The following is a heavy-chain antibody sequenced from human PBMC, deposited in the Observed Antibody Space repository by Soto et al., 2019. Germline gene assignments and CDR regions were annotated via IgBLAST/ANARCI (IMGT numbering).Heavy chain of an antibody. CDR1: GFTFSSYG. Sequence: GGSLRLSCAASGFTFSSYGMHWVRQAPGKGLEWVAVIWYDGSNKYYADSVKGRFTISRENSKNTLYLQMNSLRAEDTAVYYCATLTSTSCYVESTACMDVWGQGTTVTVSS. D-gene: IGHD2-2*01. CDR2: IWYDGSNK. V-gene: IGHV3-33*01. J-gene: IGHJ6*02. CDR3: ATLTSTSCYVESTACMDV.